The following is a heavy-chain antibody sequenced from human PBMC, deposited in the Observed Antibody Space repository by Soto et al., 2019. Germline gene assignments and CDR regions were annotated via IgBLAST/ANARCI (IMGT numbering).Heavy chain of an antibody. CDR2: ISGSGGST. CDR1: GFTFSSYA. Sequence: EVQLLESGGGLVQPGGSLRLSCAASGFTFSSYAMSWVRQAPGKGLEWVSAISGSGGSTYYADSVKGRFTISRDNSKNTLYLQMNRLRAEDTAVYYCATVVARPGGLDYWGQGTLVTVSS. D-gene: IGHD2-15*01. J-gene: IGHJ4*02. CDR3: ATVVARPGGLDY. V-gene: IGHV3-23*01.